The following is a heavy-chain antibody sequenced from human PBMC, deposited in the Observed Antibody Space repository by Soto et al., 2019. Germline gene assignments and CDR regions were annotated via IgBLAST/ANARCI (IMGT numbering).Heavy chain of an antibody. D-gene: IGHD2-2*01. J-gene: IGHJ3*02. Sequence: ASVKVSCKASGYTFTSYGISWVRQAPGQGLEWMGWISAYNGNTNYAQKLQGRVTMTTDTSTSTAYMELRSLRSDDTAVYYCARGPHCSSTSCYVGDAFDIWGQGTMVTVSS. V-gene: IGHV1-18*01. CDR3: ARGPHCSSTSCYVGDAFDI. CDR2: ISAYNGNT. CDR1: GYTFTSYG.